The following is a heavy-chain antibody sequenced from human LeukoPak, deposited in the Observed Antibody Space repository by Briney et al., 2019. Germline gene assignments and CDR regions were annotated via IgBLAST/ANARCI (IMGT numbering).Heavy chain of an antibody. Sequence: GGSLRLSCAASGFTFTSYWMHWVRQAPETGLVWVSRINSDGITTRYADSVKGRFTISRDNAKNTLYLQMNSLRAEDTAVYYCTRGVNGDSRFDPWGQGTLVTVSS. CDR1: GFTFTSYW. D-gene: IGHD4-17*01. CDR3: TRGVNGDSRFDP. J-gene: IGHJ5*02. V-gene: IGHV3-74*01. CDR2: INSDGITT.